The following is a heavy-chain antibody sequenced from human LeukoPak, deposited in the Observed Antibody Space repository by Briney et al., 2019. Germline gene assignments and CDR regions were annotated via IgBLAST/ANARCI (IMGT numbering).Heavy chain of an antibody. V-gene: IGHV4-61*01. CDR2: IYHSGST. Sequence: PSQTLSLTCTVSGGAVGSGTFYWSWIRQPPGKGLEWIGDIYHSGSTNYNPSFKSRVTLSVNRPTNQFSLKLMSVTAADTAVYYCARERAYYYESSGYREIDNWFHPWGQGTLVTGSS. CDR3: ARERAYYYESSGYREIDNWFHP. J-gene: IGHJ5*02. D-gene: IGHD3-22*01. CDR1: GGAVGSGTFY.